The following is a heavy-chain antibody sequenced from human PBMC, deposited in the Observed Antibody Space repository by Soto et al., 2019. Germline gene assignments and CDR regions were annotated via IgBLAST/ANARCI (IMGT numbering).Heavy chain of an antibody. V-gene: IGHV3-7*01. J-gene: IGHJ3*02. Sequence: GGSLRLSCAVSGFTFSDYWMSWVRQAPGKGLEWVANIKQDGNEKYYVDSVEGRFTISRDNAKNSLYLQMNSLRAEDTAVYYCARVLKSSGWDNDVFDIWGQGTMVTVSS. CDR3: ARVLKSSGWDNDVFDI. CDR2: IKQDGNEK. D-gene: IGHD6-19*01. CDR1: GFTFSDYW.